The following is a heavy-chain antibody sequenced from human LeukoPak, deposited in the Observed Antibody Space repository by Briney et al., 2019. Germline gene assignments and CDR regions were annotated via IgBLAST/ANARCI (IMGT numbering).Heavy chain of an antibody. CDR3: ARSADIVVVPAAIAWFDP. D-gene: IGHD2-2*02. Sequence: GESLKISCKGSGYSFTSYWIGWVRQMPGKGLEWMGIIYPGDSDTRYSPSFQGQVTISADKSISTAYLQWSCLKASDTAMYYCARSADIVVVPAAIAWFDPWGQGTLVTVSS. V-gene: IGHV5-51*01. CDR2: IYPGDSDT. J-gene: IGHJ5*02. CDR1: GYSFTSYW.